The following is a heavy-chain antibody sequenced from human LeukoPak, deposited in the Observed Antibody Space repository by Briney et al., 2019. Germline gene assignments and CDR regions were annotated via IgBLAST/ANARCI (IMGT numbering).Heavy chain of an antibody. D-gene: IGHD3-10*01. J-gene: IGHJ4*02. CDR1: GFTFSSYL. CDR2: IKQHGSDK. Sequence: GGSLRLSCAASGFTFSSYLMSWVRQAPGRELEWVANIKQHGSDKYYVASVKGRFTISGDNAKNSLYLEISSLRAEDTAVYYCGRGILSYDTEWAVGYFYGGGQGSPVSVSS. V-gene: IGHV3-7*01. CDR3: GRGILSYDTEWAVGYFYG.